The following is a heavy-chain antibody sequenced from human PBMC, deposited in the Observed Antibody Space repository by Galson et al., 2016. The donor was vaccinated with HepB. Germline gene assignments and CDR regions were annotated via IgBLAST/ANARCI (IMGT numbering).Heavy chain of an antibody. CDR3: ARDPPYCRRTSCYDY. J-gene: IGHJ4*02. CDR2: ITSSDSTI. D-gene: IGHD2-2*01. CDR1: GFTFSDYY. Sequence: SLRLSCAASGFTFSDYYMSWIRQAPGKGLEWVSYITSSDSTIYYADSVKGRFTISRDNAKNSLYLQMNSLRAEDTAVYYCARDPPYCRRTSCYDYWGQGTLVTVSS. V-gene: IGHV3-11*01.